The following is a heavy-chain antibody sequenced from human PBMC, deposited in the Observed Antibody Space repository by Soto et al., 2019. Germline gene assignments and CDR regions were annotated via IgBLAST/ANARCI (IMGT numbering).Heavy chain of an antibody. V-gene: IGHV3-33*01. CDR1: WFTFSNYG. CDR2: IWNAGSSR. J-gene: IGHJ4*02. CDR3: ARPDIVAAIGGALDC. Sequence: QVHLVESGGGVVQPGRSLRLSCEASWFTFSNYGMHWVRQAPGKGLDWVAVIWNAGSSRYYADSVKGRFTISRDNSKTTLFLQMNNLRAEDTAVDSCARPDIVAAIGGALDCWGQGTLVTVSS. D-gene: IGHD5-12*01.